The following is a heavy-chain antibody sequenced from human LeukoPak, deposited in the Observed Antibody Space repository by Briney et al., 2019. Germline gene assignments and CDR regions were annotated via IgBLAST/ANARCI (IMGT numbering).Heavy chain of an antibody. J-gene: IGHJ4*02. CDR3: ARGFYPSTVTTIDY. CDR1: GYTFTGYY. CDR2: INPNSGGT. Sequence: GASVKVSCKASGYTFTGYYMHWVRQAPGQRLEWMGWINPNSGGTNYAQKFQGWVTMTRDTSISTAYMELSRLRSDDTAVYYCARGFYPSTVTTIDYWGQGTLVTVSS. D-gene: IGHD4-17*01. V-gene: IGHV1-2*04.